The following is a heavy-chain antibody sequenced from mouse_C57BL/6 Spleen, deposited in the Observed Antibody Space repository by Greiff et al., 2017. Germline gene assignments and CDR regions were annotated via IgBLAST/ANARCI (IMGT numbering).Heavy chain of an antibody. CDR2: ISYDGSN. Sequence: EVKLMESGPGLVNPSQSLSLTCSVTGYSITSGYYWNWIRQFPGNKLEWMGYISYDGSNNYNPSLKNRISITRDTSKNQFFLKLNSVTTEDTATYYCARDGSSGYFDYWGQGTTLTVSS. D-gene: IGHD1-1*01. V-gene: IGHV3-6*01. CDR1: GYSITSGYY. CDR3: ARDGSSGYFDY. J-gene: IGHJ2*01.